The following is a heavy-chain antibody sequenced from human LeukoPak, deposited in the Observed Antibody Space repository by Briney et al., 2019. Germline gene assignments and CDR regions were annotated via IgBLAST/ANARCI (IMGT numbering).Heavy chain of an antibody. D-gene: IGHD2-15*01. CDR3: ARAADCSGGSCYLGGMDV. V-gene: IGHV6-1*01. J-gene: IGHJ6*02. Sequence: SQTLSLTCAISGDSVSSNSAAWNWIRQSPSRGLEWLGRTYYRSKWYNDYAVSVKSRITINPDTSKNQFSLQLNSVTPEDTAVYYCARAADCSGGSCYLGGMDVWGQGTTVTVSS. CDR1: GDSVSSNSAA. CDR2: TYYRSKWYN.